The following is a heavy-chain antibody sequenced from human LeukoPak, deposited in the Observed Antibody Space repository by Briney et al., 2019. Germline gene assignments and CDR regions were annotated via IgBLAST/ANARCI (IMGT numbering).Heavy chain of an antibody. J-gene: IGHJ4*02. D-gene: IGHD6-6*01. CDR2: IYPGDSDT. CDR1: GYSFSSLW. Sequence: GESVKISCKGSGYSFSSLWIGWVRQMPGKGLEWMGIIYPGDSDTRYSPSFQGQVTISADKSISTAYLQWSSLKASDTAMYYCARHTKYSSSSRVFDYWGQGTLVTVSS. V-gene: IGHV5-51*01. CDR3: ARHTKYSSSSRVFDY.